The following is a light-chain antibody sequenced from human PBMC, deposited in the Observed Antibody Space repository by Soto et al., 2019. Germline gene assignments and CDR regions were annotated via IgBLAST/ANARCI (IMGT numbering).Light chain of an antibody. J-gene: IGKJ1*01. CDR1: QTISSW. CDR2: KAS. CDR3: QHYNSYSEA. V-gene: IGKV1-5*03. Sequence: DIQITHYPSTLSESVGGRVTISFRASQTISSWLSWYQQKPGKAPKLLIYKASTLKSGVPSRFSGSGSGTEFTLTISSLQPDDFATYYCQHYNSYSEAFGHRTKA.